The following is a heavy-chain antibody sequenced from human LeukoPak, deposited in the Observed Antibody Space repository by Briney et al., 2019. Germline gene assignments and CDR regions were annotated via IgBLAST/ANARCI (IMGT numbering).Heavy chain of an antibody. CDR1: GYTFTGYY. Sequence: ASVKVSCKASGYTFTGYYMHWVRQAPGQGLEWMGWINPNSGGTNYAQKFQGRVTMTRDTSISTAYMELSRLRSDDTAVYYCARDMDIVVVTDLDLDYWGQGTLVTVSS. CDR3: ARDMDIVVVTDLDLDY. D-gene: IGHD2-21*02. J-gene: IGHJ4*02. V-gene: IGHV1-2*02. CDR2: INPNSGGT.